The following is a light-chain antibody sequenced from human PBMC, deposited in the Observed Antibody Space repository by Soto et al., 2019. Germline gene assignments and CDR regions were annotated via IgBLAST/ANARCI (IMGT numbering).Light chain of an antibody. CDR1: SSD. J-gene: IGLJ1*01. CDR2: DVT. V-gene: IGLV2-14*03. CDR3: SSFSTISIR. Sequence: QSALTQPASVSGSPGQSISISCTGTSSDVSWYQQHPGKAPKLIIYDVTYRPSGTSFRFSGSKSGNTASLTISGLQAEDEADYYCSSFSTISIRFGTGTKLTVL.